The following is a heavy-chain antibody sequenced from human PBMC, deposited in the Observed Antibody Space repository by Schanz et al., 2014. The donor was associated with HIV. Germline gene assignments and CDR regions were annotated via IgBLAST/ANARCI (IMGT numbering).Heavy chain of an antibody. CDR1: GFTFSSYA. Sequence: QVQLVESGGGVVQPGRSLRLSCAASGFTFSSYAMHWVRQAPGKGLEWVAFISYDGSKKNYADSGKGRFTISRDNSKNTLYLQMNSLRAEDTAVYYCARDVSHDSSGHYSDYYYGMDVWGQGTTVTVSS. CDR3: ARDVSHDSSGHYSDYYYGMDV. V-gene: IGHV3-30-3*01. J-gene: IGHJ6*02. D-gene: IGHD3-22*01. CDR2: ISYDGSKK.